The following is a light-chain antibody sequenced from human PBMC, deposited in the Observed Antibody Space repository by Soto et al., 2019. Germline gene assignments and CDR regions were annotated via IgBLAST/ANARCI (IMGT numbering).Light chain of an antibody. CDR2: GAS. CDR1: RNVGSK. CDR3: QQYDDWPWA. J-gene: IGKJ1*01. V-gene: IGKV3-15*01. Sequence: EIVMDQTPATLSVSREESATLSCRARRNVGSKLAWYMQKPGQSPRLLISGASTRAADFPARFSGSGSGTESILTFSSLQSEDSAFYYCQQYDDWPWAFGRGTKVDIK.